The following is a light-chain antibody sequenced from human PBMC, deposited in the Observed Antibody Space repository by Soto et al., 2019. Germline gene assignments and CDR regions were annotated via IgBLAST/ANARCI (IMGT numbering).Light chain of an antibody. CDR3: QQGYSTPRT. Sequence: DIQMTQSPSSMSASVGDRVTITCRASQSIGTCLAWYQQKPGKAPNLLIYPSSSSQSGVPSRFSGSGSGTDFTLTISSLQPEDFAIYYCQQGYSTPRTFGQGTTLEIK. CDR1: QSIGTC. CDR2: PSS. V-gene: IGKV1-12*01. J-gene: IGKJ2*01.